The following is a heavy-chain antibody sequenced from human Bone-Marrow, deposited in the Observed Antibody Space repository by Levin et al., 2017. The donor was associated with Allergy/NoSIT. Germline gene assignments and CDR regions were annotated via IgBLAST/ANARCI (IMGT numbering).Heavy chain of an antibody. CDR1: GGSMNSGDYY. CDR3: ARVAVTHYSYAMDV. CDR2: IYYSGST. D-gene: IGHD4-17*01. J-gene: IGHJ6*02. V-gene: IGHV4-30-4*01. Sequence: SETLSLTCAVSGGSMNSGDYYWSWIRQPPGTGLEWIGYIYYSGSTYYNPSLKSRLTISVDMSKNQFSLNLRSVTAADTAVYYCARVAVTHYSYAMDVWGQGTTVIVSS.